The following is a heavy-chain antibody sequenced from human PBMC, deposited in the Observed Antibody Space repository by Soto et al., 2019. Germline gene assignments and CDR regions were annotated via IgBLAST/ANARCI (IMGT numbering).Heavy chain of an antibody. CDR1: GFTFTRYS. CDR2: ISSTTNYI. V-gene: IGHV3-21*06. Sequence: WGSLRLSCAAPGFTFTRYSINFFRHSPGKGLEWVSSISSTTNYIYYGDSMKGRFTISRDNAKNSLYLEMNSLRAEDTAVYYCARESEDLTSNLDYWGQGTLVTVSS. CDR3: ARESEDLTSNLDY. J-gene: IGHJ4*02.